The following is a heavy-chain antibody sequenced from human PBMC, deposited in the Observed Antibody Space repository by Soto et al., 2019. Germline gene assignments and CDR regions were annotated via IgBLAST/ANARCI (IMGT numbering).Heavy chain of an antibody. CDR1: GFTFSYYW. CDR2: IHSDGSST. CDR3: ARGDRGAFDL. D-gene: IGHD1-26*01. J-gene: IGHJ3*01. Sequence: EVQLVESGGGLVRPGGSLRLSCAASGFTFSYYWMHWVRQAPGKGLVWVSRIHSDGSSTTYADLVKGRFIIARDNARNTVDLQMTSVRVEDTAVYYCARGDRGAFDLWGQGTVVTVSS. V-gene: IGHV3-74*01.